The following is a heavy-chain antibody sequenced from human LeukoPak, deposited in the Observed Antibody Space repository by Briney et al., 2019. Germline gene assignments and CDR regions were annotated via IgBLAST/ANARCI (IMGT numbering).Heavy chain of an antibody. CDR2: IIPIFGTA. J-gene: IGHJ6*04. CDR3: ARARDVVVPAALPYYYYYYGMDV. CDR1: GGTFSSYA. D-gene: IGHD2-2*01. Sequence: GASVKVSCEASGGTFSSYAISWVRQAPGQGLEWMGGIIPIFGTANYAQTFQGRVTITADESTSTAYMEPSSLRSEDTAVYYCARARDVVVPAALPYYYYYYGMDVWGEGTTVTVSS. V-gene: IGHV1-69*13.